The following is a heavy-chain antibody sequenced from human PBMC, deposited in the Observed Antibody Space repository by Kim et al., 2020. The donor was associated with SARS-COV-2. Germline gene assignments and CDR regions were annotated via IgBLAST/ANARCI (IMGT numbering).Heavy chain of an antibody. CDR1: GYSFTSYW. V-gene: IGHV5-10-1*01. CDR2: IDPSDSYT. J-gene: IGHJ4*02. Sequence: GESLKISCKGSGYSFTSYWISWVRQMPGKGLEWMGRIDPSDSYTNYSPSFQGHVTISADKSISTAYLQWSSLKASDTAMYYCARQGITMVRGVIQSDWGQGTLVTVSS. D-gene: IGHD3-10*01. CDR3: ARQGITMVRGVIQSD.